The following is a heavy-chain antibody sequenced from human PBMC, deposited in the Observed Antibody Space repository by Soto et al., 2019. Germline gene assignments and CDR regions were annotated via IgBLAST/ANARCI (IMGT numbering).Heavy chain of an antibody. Sequence: EGSLRLSCAAAGLTFSSYEMNWVRQAPGKGLEWVSYISSSGSTIYYADSVKGRFTISRDNAKNSLYLQMNSLRAEDTAVYYCARDPGRGYSYTQYYYYGMDVWRQGTTVTVSS. CDR3: ARDPGRGYSYTQYYYYGMDV. V-gene: IGHV3-48*03. CDR2: ISSSGSTI. D-gene: IGHD5-18*01. CDR1: GLTFSSYE. J-gene: IGHJ6*02.